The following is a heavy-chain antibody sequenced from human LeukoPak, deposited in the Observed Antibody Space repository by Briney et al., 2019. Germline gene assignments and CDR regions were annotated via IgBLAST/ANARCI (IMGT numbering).Heavy chain of an antibody. CDR3: ARAYRAYDSSGYPDY. CDR1: GYTFTGYY. D-gene: IGHD3-22*01. CDR2: INPNSGGT. J-gene: IGHJ4*02. Sequence: ASVKVSCKASGYTFTGYYMHWVRQAPGQGLEWMGWINPNSGGTNYAQKFQGRVTMTRDTSISTAYMELGRLRSDDTAVYYCARAYRAYDSSGYPDYWGQGTLVTVSS. V-gene: IGHV1-2*02.